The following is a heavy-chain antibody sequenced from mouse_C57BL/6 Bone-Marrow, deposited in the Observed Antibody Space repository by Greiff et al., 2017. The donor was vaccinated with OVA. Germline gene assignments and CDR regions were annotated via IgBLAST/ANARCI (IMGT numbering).Heavy chain of an antibody. CDR2: IWGGGST. V-gene: IGHV2-9*01. Sequence: VQLVESEPGLVAPSQSLSITCTVSGFSLTSSGVDWVRQPPGKGLEWLGVIWGGGSTNYNSALMSRLSISKDNSKSQVFLKMNSLQTDDTAMYYCAKLLTGTGFAYWGQGTLVTVSA. J-gene: IGHJ3*01. CDR3: AKLLTGTGFAY. CDR1: GFSLTSSG. D-gene: IGHD4-1*01.